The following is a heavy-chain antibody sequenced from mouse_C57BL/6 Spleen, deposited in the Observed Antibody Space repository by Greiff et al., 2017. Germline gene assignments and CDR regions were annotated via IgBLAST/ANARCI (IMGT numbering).Heavy chain of an antibody. Sequence: QVQLKQPGAELVKPGASVKMSCKASGYTFTSYWITWVKQRPGQGLEWIGDIYPGSGSTNYNEKFKSKATLTVDTSSSTAYMQLSSLTSEDSAVYYCARERYYGNYNWYFDVWGTGTTVTVSS. CDR3: ARERYYGNYNWYFDV. V-gene: IGHV1-55*01. CDR1: GYTFTSYW. J-gene: IGHJ1*03. CDR2: IYPGSGST. D-gene: IGHD2-1*01.